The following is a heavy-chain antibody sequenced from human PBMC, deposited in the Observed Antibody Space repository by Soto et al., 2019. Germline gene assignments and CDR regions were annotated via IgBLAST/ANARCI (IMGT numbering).Heavy chain of an antibody. D-gene: IGHD5-12*01. CDR1: GFTFSGSA. Sequence: GGSLRLSCAASGFTFSGSAMHWVRQASGKGLEWVDRIRNKANSYATAYAASVKGRFTMSRDDLKSTAYLQMNSLKTEDTAVYYCTTENSGTGYWGQGTLVTVSS. V-gene: IGHV3-73*01. J-gene: IGHJ4*02. CDR3: TTENSGTGY. CDR2: IRNKANSYAT.